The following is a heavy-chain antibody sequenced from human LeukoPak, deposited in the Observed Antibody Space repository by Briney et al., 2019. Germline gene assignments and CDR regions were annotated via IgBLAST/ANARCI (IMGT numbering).Heavy chain of an antibody. CDR2: ISSSSSTI. V-gene: IGHV3-48*01. CDR3: SRMYSESSSWALDY. CDR1: GFTFSSYS. Sequence: AESLRLSCAASGFTFSSYSMNWVRQAPGKGLEWVSYISSSSSTIYYADSVKGRFTISRDNAKNSLYLQMNSLRIEDTAVYYCSRMYSESSSWALDYWGQGTLVTVSS. J-gene: IGHJ4*02. D-gene: IGHD6-13*01.